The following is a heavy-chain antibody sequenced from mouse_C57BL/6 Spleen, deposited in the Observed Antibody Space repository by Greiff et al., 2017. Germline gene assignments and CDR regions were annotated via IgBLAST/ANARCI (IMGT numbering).Heavy chain of an antibody. Sequence: EVQLQESGTVLARPGASVKMSCKTSGYTFTSYWMHWVKQRPGQGLEWIGAIYPGNSDTSYNQKFKGKAKLTAVTSASTAYMELSSLTNEDSAVYYCTRSDGNYPYAMDYWGQGTSVTVSS. CDR3: TRSDGNYPYAMDY. V-gene: IGHV1-5*01. J-gene: IGHJ4*01. D-gene: IGHD2-1*01. CDR1: GYTFTSYW. CDR2: IYPGNSDT.